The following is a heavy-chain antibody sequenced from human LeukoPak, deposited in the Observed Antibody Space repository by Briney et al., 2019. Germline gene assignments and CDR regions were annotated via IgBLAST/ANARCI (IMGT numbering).Heavy chain of an antibody. CDR3: AKAQGATNGLFDY. V-gene: IGHV3-23*01. J-gene: IGHJ4*02. CDR1: GFTFSSHA. D-gene: IGHD1-26*01. Sequence: PGGSLRLSCAASGFTFSSHAMSWVRQAPGKGLEWVSAIRGSGGSTYYADSVKGRFAISRDNSKNTLDLQMNSLRAEDTAVYYCAKAQGATNGLFDYWGQGTLVTVS. CDR2: IRGSGGST.